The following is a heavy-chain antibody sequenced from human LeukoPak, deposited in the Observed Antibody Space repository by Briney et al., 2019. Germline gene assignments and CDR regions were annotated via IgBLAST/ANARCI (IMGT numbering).Heavy chain of an antibody. J-gene: IGHJ2*01. CDR2: INPNSGNT. CDR1: GYTFIGYY. D-gene: IGHD3-22*01. Sequence: ASVKVSCKASGYTFIGYYIHWVRQAPGQGLEWMGWINPNSGNTNYAQKFQERVTITRDMSTSTAYMELSSLRSEDTAVYYCAADSYYDSSGYSFLWYFDLWGRGTLITVSS. CDR3: AADSYYDSSGYSFLWYFDL. V-gene: IGHV1-2*02.